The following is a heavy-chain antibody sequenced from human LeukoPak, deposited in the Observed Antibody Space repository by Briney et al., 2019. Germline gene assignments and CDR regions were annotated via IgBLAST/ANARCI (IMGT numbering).Heavy chain of an antibody. CDR3: ARDGNNWFDP. CDR1: GYTFTGNY. CDR2: ISAYNGNT. V-gene: IGHV1-18*04. D-gene: IGHD1-26*01. J-gene: IGHJ5*02. Sequence: GASVKVSCKASGYTFTGNYMHWVRQAPGQGLEWMGWISAYNGNTNYAQKLQGRVTMTTDTSTSTAYMELRSLRSDDTAVYYCARDGNNWFDPWGQGTLVTVSS.